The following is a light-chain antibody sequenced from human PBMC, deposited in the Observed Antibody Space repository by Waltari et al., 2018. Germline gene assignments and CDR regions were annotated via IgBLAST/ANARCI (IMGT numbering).Light chain of an antibody. CDR1: SSNIGSNY. CDR3: AAWDDSLSGRGV. V-gene: IGLV1-47*01. J-gene: IGLJ3*02. Sequence: QSVLTPPPSASGTPGQRVTISCSGSSSNIGSNYVYWYQQPPGTAPNLLIYRNNQRPSGVPDRFSGSKSGTSASLAISGLRSEDEADYYCAAWDDSLSGRGVFGGGTKLTVL. CDR2: RNN.